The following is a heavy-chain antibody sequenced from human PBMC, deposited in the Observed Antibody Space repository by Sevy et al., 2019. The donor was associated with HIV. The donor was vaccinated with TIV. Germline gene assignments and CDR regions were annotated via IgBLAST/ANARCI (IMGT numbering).Heavy chain of an antibody. Sequence: GESLKISCKGSGYTFTSYWIGWVRQMPGKGLEWMGLIYPGDSNTQYSPSFDGQVTISADKSSSTAYLQWDSLKASDTGNYYCARWENGNYIDYWGQGTLVTVSS. J-gene: IGHJ4*02. D-gene: IGHD1-26*01. CDR2: IYPGDSNT. V-gene: IGHV5-51*01. CDR3: ARWENGNYIDY. CDR1: GYTFTSYW.